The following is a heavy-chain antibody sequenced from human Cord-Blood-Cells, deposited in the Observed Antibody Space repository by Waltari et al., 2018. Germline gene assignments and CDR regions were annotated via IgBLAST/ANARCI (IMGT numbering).Heavy chain of an antibody. V-gene: IGHV3-30*04. CDR1: GFTFSSYA. D-gene: IGHD6-13*01. Sequence: QVQLVESGGGVVQPGRSLGLSCAASGFTFSSYAMHWVRQAPGKGLEWVAVISYDGSNKYYADSVKGRFTISRDNSKNTLYLQMNSLRAEDTAVYYCASTPRAAGDYWGQGTLVTVSS. CDR2: ISYDGSNK. CDR3: ASTPRAAGDY. J-gene: IGHJ4*02.